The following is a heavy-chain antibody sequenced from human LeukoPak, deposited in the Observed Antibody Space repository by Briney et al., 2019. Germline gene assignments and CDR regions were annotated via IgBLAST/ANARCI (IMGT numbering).Heavy chain of an antibody. V-gene: IGHV3-23*01. CDR3: ARDPKGYYDILTGYQYGFDY. Sequence: QSGGSLRLSCAVSGITLSNYGMSWVRQAPGKGLEWVAGISGSGGRTNYADSVKGRFTVSRDNPKNTLYLQMNSLRAEDTAVYYCARDPKGYYDILTGYQYGFDYWGQGTLVTVSS. J-gene: IGHJ4*02. CDR2: ISGSGGRT. D-gene: IGHD3-9*01. CDR1: GITLSNYG.